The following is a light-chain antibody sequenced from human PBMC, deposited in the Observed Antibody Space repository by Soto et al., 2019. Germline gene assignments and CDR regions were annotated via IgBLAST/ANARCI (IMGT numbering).Light chain of an antibody. CDR2: GAS. J-gene: IGKJ2*01. CDR3: QQYSSSTYT. Sequence: EIVLTQSPGTLSWSPGERATLSCRASQSLSGNYLAWYQQKPGQAPRLLIYGASSRATGIPDRFSGSGSGTDFTLTISRLEPEDFGVYYCQQYSSSTYTFGQGTKLEIK. V-gene: IGKV3-20*01. CDR1: QSLSGNY.